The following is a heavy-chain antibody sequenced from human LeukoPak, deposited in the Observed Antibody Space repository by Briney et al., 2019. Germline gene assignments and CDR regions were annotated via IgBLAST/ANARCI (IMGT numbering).Heavy chain of an antibody. Sequence: SVKVSCKASGGTFSSYAISWVRQAPGQGLEWMGEIIPIYGTANYAQKFQGRVTITTDESTSTAYMELSSLRSEDTAVYYCASGTSYDSSGYYLGYYFDYWGQGTLVTVSS. CDR1: GGTFSSYA. CDR3: ASGTSYDSSGYYLGYYFDY. V-gene: IGHV1-69*05. CDR2: IIPIYGTA. J-gene: IGHJ4*02. D-gene: IGHD3-22*01.